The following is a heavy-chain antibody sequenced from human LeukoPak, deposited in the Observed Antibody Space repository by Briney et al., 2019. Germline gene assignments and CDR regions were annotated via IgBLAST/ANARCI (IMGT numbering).Heavy chain of an antibody. J-gene: IGHJ5*02. CDR1: GFTFSSYA. Sequence: GGSLRLSCAASGFTFSSYAMHWVRQAPGKGLEWVAVISYDGSNKYYADSVKGRFTISRDNSKNTLYLQMNSLRAEGTAVYYCARDPRGFWSGSPHRVWFDPWGQGTLVTVSS. CDR3: ARDPRGFWSGSPHRVWFDP. V-gene: IGHV3-30-3*01. CDR2: ISYDGSNK. D-gene: IGHD3-3*01.